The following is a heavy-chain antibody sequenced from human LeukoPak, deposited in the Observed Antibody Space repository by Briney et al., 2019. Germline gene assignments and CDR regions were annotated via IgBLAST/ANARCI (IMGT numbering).Heavy chain of an antibody. J-gene: IGHJ4*02. CDR2: IIPIFGTA. Sequence: ASVKVSCKASGGTFSSYATSWVRQAPGQGLEWMGGIIPIFGTANYAQKFQGRVTITADESTSTAYMELSSLRSEDTAVYYCARDSVRGYSGYAMEQWGQGTLVTVSS. V-gene: IGHV1-69*13. D-gene: IGHD5-12*01. CDR3: ARDSVRGYSGYAMEQ. CDR1: GGTFSSYA.